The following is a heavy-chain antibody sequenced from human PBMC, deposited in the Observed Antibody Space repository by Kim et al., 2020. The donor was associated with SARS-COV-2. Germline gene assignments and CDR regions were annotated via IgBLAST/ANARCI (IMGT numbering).Heavy chain of an antibody. CDR2: IWYDGSNK. Sequence: GGSLRLSCAASGFTFSSYGMHWVRQAPGKGLEWVAVIWYDGSNKYYADSVKGRFTISRDNSKNTLYLQMNSLRAEDTAVYYCAKEGGYYGSGSYLKFGLSWGQGTLVTVSS. V-gene: IGHV3-33*06. CDR1: GFTFSSYG. J-gene: IGHJ4*02. CDR3: AKEGGYYGSGSYLKFGLS. D-gene: IGHD3-10*01.